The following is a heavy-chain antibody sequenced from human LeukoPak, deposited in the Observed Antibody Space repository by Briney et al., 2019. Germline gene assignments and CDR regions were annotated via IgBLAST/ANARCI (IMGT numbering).Heavy chain of an antibody. J-gene: IGHJ6*03. CDR2: IGSSGST. CDR3: ARGTSWMSPYYYMDV. V-gene: IGHV3-23*01. CDR1: GFTFSSYA. Sequence: GGSMRLSCGASGFTFSSYAMTWVRQPPGKGLQWVSAIGSSGSTYYADSVKGRFTISRDNSKNTLYLLMNSLTAGDTALYYCARGTSWMSPYYYMDVWGTGTTVTVSS. D-gene: IGHD2-2*01.